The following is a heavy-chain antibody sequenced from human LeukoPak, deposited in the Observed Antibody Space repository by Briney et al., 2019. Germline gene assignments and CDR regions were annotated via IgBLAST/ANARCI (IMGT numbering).Heavy chain of an antibody. Sequence: SETLSLTCTVSGGSISSGGYSWSWIRQPPGKGLEWIGYIYHSGSTYYNPPLKSRVTISVDRSKNQFSLKLSSVTAADTAVYYCARAIPDPYYDSSGYLLNDAFDIWGQGTMVTVSS. D-gene: IGHD3-22*01. J-gene: IGHJ3*02. CDR1: GGSISSGGYS. CDR3: ARAIPDPYYDSSGYLLNDAFDI. CDR2: IYHSGST. V-gene: IGHV4-30-2*01.